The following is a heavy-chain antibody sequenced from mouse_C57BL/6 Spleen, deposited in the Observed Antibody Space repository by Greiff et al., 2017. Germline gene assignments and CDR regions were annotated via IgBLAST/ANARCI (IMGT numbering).Heavy chain of an antibody. V-gene: IGHV14-4*01. Sequence: EVQLQQSGAELVRPGASVKLSCTASGFNIKDDYMHWVKQRPEQGLEWIGWIDPENGDTEYASKFQGKATITADTSSNTAYLQLSRLTSEDTAVYDCTTGVLRRGAWVDYWGQGTTLTDST. D-gene: IGHD2-12*01. CDR3: TTGVLRRGAWVDY. CDR2: IDPENGDT. CDR1: GFNIKDDY. J-gene: IGHJ2*01.